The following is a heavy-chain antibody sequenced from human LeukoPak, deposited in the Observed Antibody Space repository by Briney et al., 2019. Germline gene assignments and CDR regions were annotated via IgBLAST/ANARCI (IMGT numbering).Heavy chain of an antibody. CDR1: GFTFSSYS. J-gene: IGHJ6*03. V-gene: IGHV3-21*03. CDR2: ISSSSSYI. CDR3: ARDEQLLTYYYYYYMDV. D-gene: IGHD2-2*01. Sequence: GGSLRLSCAASGFTFSSYSMNWVRQAPGKGLEWVSSISSSSSYIYYADSVKGRFTISRDNAKNSLYLQINSLRAEDTAVYYCARDEQLLTYYYYYYMDVWGKGTTVTVSS.